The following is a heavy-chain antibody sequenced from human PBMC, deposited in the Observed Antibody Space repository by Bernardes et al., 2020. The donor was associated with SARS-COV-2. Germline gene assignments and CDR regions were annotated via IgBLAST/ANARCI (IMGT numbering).Heavy chain of an antibody. CDR3: AKAIARFGELSPNYYYYYGMDV. CDR1: GFTFGDSA. D-gene: IGHD3-10*01. J-gene: IGHJ6*02. V-gene: IGHV3-9*01. CDR2: ISWNSGSI. Sequence: LILSCAASGFTFGDSAMHWVRQAPGPGLEWVSGISWNSGSIGYAASVKGRFTISSDNTKNSLYLQMNSLRAEDPALYYCAKAIARFGELSPNYYYYYGMDVWGQGTTVTVSS.